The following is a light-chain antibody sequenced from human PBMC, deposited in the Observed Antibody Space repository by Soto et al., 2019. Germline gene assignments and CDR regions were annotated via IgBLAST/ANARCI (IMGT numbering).Light chain of an antibody. J-gene: IGKJ2*01. CDR2: GAS. CDR3: HQYDNAPQT. V-gene: IGKV3-20*01. Sequence: EIVLMQSTGTLSLSPGERATLSCRASQTLRRTYIAWYQEKPGQAPRVLIYGASKRATRIPDRFSGSGSGTDFSLTISRLEPEDFAVYYCHQYDNAPQTYGQGTKVEIK. CDR1: QTLRRTY.